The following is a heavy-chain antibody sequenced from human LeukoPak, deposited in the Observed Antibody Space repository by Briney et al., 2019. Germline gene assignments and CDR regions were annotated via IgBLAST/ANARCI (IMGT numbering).Heavy chain of an antibody. CDR2: INHSGST. V-gene: IGHV4-38-2*02. CDR3: ARDIVYSTWYVYAF. CDR1: GYSISSGYY. J-gene: IGHJ4*02. D-gene: IGHD3-16*01. Sequence: SETLSLTCSVSGYSISSGYYWGWVRQPPGEGLEWIGSINHSGSTYYNPSLKIRVTISVDTSKNQFSLKLSSVSAADAAMYYCARDIVYSTWYVYAFWGQGTLVTVSS.